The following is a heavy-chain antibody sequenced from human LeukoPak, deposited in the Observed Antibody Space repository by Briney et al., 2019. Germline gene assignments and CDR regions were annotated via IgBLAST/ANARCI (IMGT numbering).Heavy chain of an antibody. V-gene: IGHV4-38-2*02. CDR2: IYHSGST. CDR3: ARESGGGGDSSGYYYS. D-gene: IGHD3-22*01. J-gene: IGHJ4*02. Sequence: PSETLSLTCTVSGYSISSGYYWGWIRQPPGKGLEWIESIYHSGSTYYNPSLKSRVTISVDTSKNQFSLKLSSVTAADTAVYYCARESGGGGDSSGYYYSWGQGTLVTVSS. CDR1: GYSISSGYY.